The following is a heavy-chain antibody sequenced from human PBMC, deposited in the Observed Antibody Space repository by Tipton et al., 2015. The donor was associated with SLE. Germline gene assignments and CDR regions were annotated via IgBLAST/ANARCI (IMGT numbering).Heavy chain of an antibody. CDR3: AKVRDSGRHWDY. J-gene: IGHJ4*02. D-gene: IGHD3-10*01. CDR1: GFTFSDYY. V-gene: IGHV3-11*01. Sequence: GSLRLSCAASGFTFSDYYMSWIRQAPGKGLEWVSYISSSGSTIYYADSVKGRFTISRDNAKNSLYLQMNGLRAEDTAVYYCAKVRDSGRHWDYWGQGTLVTVSS. CDR2: ISSSGSTI.